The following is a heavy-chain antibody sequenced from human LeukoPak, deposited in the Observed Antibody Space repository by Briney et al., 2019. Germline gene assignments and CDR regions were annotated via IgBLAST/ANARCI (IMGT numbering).Heavy chain of an antibody. Sequence: LSLTCTVSGGSISSYYWSWIRQAPGRGLEWISYISNSGSTRYYADSVKGRFTISRDNAKNSLYLQMNSLRAEDTAMYYCARGGFYDFWTGYAPDWGQGSLVTVSS. CDR2: ISNSGSTR. CDR3: ARGGFYDFWTGYAPD. CDR1: GGSISSYY. D-gene: IGHD3-3*01. V-gene: IGHV3-11*04. J-gene: IGHJ4*02.